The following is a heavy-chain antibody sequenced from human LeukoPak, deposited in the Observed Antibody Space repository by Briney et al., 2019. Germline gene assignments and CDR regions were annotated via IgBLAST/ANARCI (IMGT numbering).Heavy chain of an antibody. CDR2: IIPIFGTA. Sequence: SVKVSCKASGGIFSSYAISWVRQAPGQGLEWMGGIIPIFGTANYAQKFQGRVTITADESTSTAYMELSSLRSEDTAVYYCARGHGDYGDWFDPWGQGTLVTVSS. CDR1: GGIFSSYA. CDR3: ARGHGDYGDWFDP. V-gene: IGHV1-69*13. J-gene: IGHJ5*02. D-gene: IGHD4-17*01.